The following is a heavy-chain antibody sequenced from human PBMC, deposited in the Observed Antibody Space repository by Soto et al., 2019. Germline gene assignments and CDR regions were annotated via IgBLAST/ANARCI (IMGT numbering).Heavy chain of an antibody. V-gene: IGHV3-23*01. CDR1: GFTFSNLA. D-gene: IGHD6-13*01. CDR2: ISGSGGST. CDR3: AKGAGYSSSWSAFDI. J-gene: IGHJ3*02. Sequence: VGSLRLSCAASGFTFSNLAMSWVRQAPGKGVEWVSVISGSGGSTYYADSVKGRFTISRDNSKNTLYLQMNSLRAEDTAVYYCAKGAGYSSSWSAFDIWGQGTMVTVSS.